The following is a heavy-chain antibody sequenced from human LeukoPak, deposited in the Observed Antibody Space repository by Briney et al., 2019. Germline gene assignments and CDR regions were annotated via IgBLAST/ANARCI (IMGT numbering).Heavy chain of an antibody. D-gene: IGHD6-13*01. CDR1: GFTFSSYA. Sequence: PGGSLRLSCAASGFTFSSYAMSWVRQAPGKGLEWVSAISGSGGSTYYADSVKGRFTTSRDNSKNTLYLQMNSLRAEDAAVYYCAKDRGAAAGSLPPDDYWGQGTLVTVSS. CDR3: AKDRGAAAGSLPPDDY. CDR2: ISGSGGST. J-gene: IGHJ4*02. V-gene: IGHV3-23*01.